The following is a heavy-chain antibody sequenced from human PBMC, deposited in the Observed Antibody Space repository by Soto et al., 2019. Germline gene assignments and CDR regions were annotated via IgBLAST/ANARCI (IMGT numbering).Heavy chain of an antibody. D-gene: IGHD3-10*01. CDR3: ARFQLMVRGVIHLGWFDP. Sequence: SETLSLTCTVSGGSVSSGSYYWSWIRQPPGKGLEWIGYIYYSGSTNYNPSLKSRVTISVDTSKNQFSLKLSSVTAADTAVYYCARFQLMVRGVIHLGWFDPWGQGTLVTVSS. J-gene: IGHJ5*02. V-gene: IGHV4-61*01. CDR2: IYYSGST. CDR1: GGSVSSGSYY.